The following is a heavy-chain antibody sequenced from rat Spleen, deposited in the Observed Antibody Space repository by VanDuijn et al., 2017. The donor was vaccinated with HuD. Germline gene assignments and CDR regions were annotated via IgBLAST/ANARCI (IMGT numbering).Heavy chain of an antibody. V-gene: IGHV5S13*01. CDR3: ARHELPGYNWFAY. Sequence: EVQLVESGGGLVQPGGSLRLSCAASGFTFSDFDMAWVRQAPTKGLEWVASITNASGGTHYPDSVKGRFTISRDNAKNTQYLQMDSLRSEDTATYYCARHELPGYNWFAYWGQGTLVTVSS. CDR1: GFTFSDFD. J-gene: IGHJ3*01. D-gene: IGHD1-4*01. CDR2: ITNASGGT.